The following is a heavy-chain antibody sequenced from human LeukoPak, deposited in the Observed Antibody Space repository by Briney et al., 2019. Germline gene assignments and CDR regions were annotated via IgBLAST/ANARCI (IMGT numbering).Heavy chain of an antibody. CDR3: ARVEWGSGWSHYFDY. Sequence: SETLSLTCTVSGGSISSYYWSWIRQPPGKGLEWIGYIYYSGSTNYNPSLKSRVTISVDTSKNQFSLKLSSVTAADTAVYYCARVEWGSGWSHYFDYWGQGTLVTASS. V-gene: IGHV4-59*01. J-gene: IGHJ4*02. CDR2: IYYSGST. D-gene: IGHD6-19*01. CDR1: GGSISSYY.